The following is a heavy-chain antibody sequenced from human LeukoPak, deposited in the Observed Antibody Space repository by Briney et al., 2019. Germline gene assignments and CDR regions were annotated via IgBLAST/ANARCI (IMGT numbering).Heavy chain of an antibody. V-gene: IGHV4-59*01. CDR3: ARAGRELQQLHI. Sequence: SETLSLTCTVSGGSISSYYWSWLRQPPGKVLEWIGYIYYSGSTNYNHSLKSRVTISIDTSKNQFSLKLSSVTAADTAVYYCARAGRELQQLHIWGQGTLVTVSS. CDR2: IYYSGST. CDR1: GGSISSYY. J-gene: IGHJ4*02. D-gene: IGHD1-26*01.